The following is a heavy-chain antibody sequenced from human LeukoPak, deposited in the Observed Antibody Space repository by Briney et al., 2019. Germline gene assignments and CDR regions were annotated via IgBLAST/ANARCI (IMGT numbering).Heavy chain of an antibody. D-gene: IGHD6-19*01. V-gene: IGHV1-2*02. Sequence: GASVKVSCKASGYTFTGYYMHWVRQAPGQGLEWMGWINPNSGGTNYAQKFQGRVTMTRDTSISTAYMELSRLRSDDTAVYYCARSSSGWSLYYFDYWGQGTLVTVSS. CDR3: ARSSSGWSLYYFDY. CDR2: INPNSGGT. CDR1: GYTFTGYY. J-gene: IGHJ4*02.